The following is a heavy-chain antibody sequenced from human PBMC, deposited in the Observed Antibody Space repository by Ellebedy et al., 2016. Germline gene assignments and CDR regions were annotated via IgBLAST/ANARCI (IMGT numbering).Heavy chain of an antibody. CDR3: ARRVAFDY. CDR1: GFTLSDHY. J-gene: IGHJ4*02. Sequence: GGSLRLSCAASGFTLSDHYLSWIRQAPGKGLEWIAYIDVGGTTIKYADSVRGRFTISRDTARNSVDLEINSLTVEDSAIYYCARRVAFDYWGQGTLVTVSS. D-gene: IGHD2-15*01. V-gene: IGHV3-11*01. CDR2: IDVGGTTI.